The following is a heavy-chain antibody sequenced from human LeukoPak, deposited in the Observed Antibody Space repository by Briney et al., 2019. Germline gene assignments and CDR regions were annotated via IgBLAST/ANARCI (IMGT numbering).Heavy chain of an antibody. D-gene: IGHD3-3*01. CDR3: ATLYDFPSDF. Sequence: GRSLTLACATAGLNFSGFAMDWVRQAPGKGPEWVAVISYNGDNKYYADSVKGRFSIGRDNSKNTLFLQLNSLRAEDTAVYYCATLYDFPSDFWGQGTMVTVSS. CDR1: GLNFSGFA. CDR2: ISYNGDNK. J-gene: IGHJ4*02. V-gene: IGHV3-30-3*01.